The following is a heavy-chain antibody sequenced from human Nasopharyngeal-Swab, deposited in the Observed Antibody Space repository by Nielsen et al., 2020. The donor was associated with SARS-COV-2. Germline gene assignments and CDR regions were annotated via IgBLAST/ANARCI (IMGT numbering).Heavy chain of an antibody. J-gene: IGHJ4*02. V-gene: IGHV3-23*01. D-gene: IGHD4-17*01. CDR3: ARARTEYGDYADYFDY. CDR2: ISGSGGST. CDR1: GFTFSSYA. Sequence: GVLKISCAASGFTFSSYAMSWVRQAPGKGLEWVSAISGSGGSTYYADSVKGRFTISRDNSKNTLYLQMNSLRAEDTAVYYCARARTEYGDYADYFDYWGQGTLVTVSS.